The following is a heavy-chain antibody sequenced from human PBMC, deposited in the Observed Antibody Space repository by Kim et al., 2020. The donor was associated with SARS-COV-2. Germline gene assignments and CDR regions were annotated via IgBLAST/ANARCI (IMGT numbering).Heavy chain of an antibody. CDR3: ASSRGYKSAVDY. J-gene: IGHJ4*02. D-gene: IGHD3-10*01. CDR2: INHSGST. Sequence: SETLSLTCAVYGGSFSGYYWSWIRQPPGKGLEWIGEINHSGSTNYNPSLKSRVTISVDTSKNQFSLKLSSVTAADTAVYYCASSRGYKSAVDYWGQGTLVTVSS. V-gene: IGHV4-34*01. CDR1: GGSFSGYY.